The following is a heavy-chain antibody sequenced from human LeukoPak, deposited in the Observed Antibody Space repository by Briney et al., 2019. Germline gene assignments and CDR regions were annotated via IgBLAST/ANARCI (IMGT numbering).Heavy chain of an antibody. CDR1: GFTFSSYA. V-gene: IGHV3-23*01. CDR2: ISGSGGST. Sequence: GGSLRLSFAASGFTFSSYAMSWVRQAPGKGLEWVSAISGSGGSTYYADSVKGRFTISRDNSKNTLYLQMNSLRAEDTAVYYCAKDDIVVVPAAKRGAAFDIWGQGTMVTVSS. CDR3: AKDDIVVVPAAKRGAAFDI. J-gene: IGHJ3*02. D-gene: IGHD2-2*01.